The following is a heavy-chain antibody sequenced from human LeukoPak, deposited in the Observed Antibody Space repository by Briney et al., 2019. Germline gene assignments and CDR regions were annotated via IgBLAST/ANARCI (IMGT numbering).Heavy chain of an antibody. Sequence: GALVKVSCKASGYTFTSYYVHWVRQASGQGLEWMGWINPSSGGTNYPQKFQGRVTMTRDTSLSTAYMELSGLRSDDTAVYYCARGVVAATFYYYMDVWGKGTTVTVSS. J-gene: IGHJ6*03. V-gene: IGHV1-2*02. CDR1: GYTFTSYY. CDR3: ARGVVAATFYYYMDV. CDR2: INPSSGGT. D-gene: IGHD2-15*01.